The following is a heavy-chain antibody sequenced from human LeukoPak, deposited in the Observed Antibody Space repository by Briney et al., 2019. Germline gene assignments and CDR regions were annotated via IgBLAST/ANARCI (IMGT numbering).Heavy chain of an antibody. V-gene: IGHV1-18*01. D-gene: IGHD3-3*01. Sequence: ASVKVSCTASGYTFTSYGISWVRQAPGQGLEWMGWISAYNGNTNYAQKLQGRVTMTTDTSTSTAYMELRSLRSDDTAVYYCARDLAYYDFWSGTTPFDYWGQGTLVTVSS. J-gene: IGHJ4*02. CDR2: ISAYNGNT. CDR3: ARDLAYYDFWSGTTPFDY. CDR1: GYTFTSYG.